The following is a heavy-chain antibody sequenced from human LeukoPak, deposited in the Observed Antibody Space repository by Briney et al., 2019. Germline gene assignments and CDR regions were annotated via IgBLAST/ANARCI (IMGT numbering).Heavy chain of an antibody. Sequence: KRSETLSLTCAVYGGSFSGYYWSWIRQPPGKGLEWIGSIYYSGSTYYNPSLKSRVTISVDTSRNQFSLKLSSVTAADTAVYYCARRRDGYNEDFFDYWGQGTLVTVSS. D-gene: IGHD5-24*01. CDR2: IYYSGST. CDR1: GGSFSGYY. CDR3: ARRRDGYNEDFFDY. V-gene: IGHV4-34*01. J-gene: IGHJ4*02.